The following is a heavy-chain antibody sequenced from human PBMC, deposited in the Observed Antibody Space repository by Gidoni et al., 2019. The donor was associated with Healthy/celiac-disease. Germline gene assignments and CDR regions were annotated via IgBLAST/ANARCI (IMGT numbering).Heavy chain of an antibody. CDR2: IFSNDEK. CDR3: ARIGAQGDWSSFDY. V-gene: IGHV2-26*01. J-gene: IGHJ4*02. D-gene: IGHD2-21*02. Sequence: QVTLKESGPVLVKPTETLTLTCTVSEFSLSNARMGVSWIRQPPGKALEWLAHIFSNDEKSYSTSLKSRLTISKDTSKSQVVLTMTNIDPVDTATYYCARIGAQGDWSSFDYWGQGILVTVSS. CDR1: EFSLSNARMG.